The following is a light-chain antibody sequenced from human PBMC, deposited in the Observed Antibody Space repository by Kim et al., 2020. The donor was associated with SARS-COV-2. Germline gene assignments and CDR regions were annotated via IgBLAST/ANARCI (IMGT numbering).Light chain of an antibody. Sequence: SSELTQDPAVSVALGQTVRITCQGDSLRSYYANWYQQKPGQAPIVVIYGKNNRPSGIPDRFSGSSSGNTASLTITGTQAGDEADYYCNSRDSNDNVVFGGGTQLTVL. CDR1: SLRSYY. CDR3: NSRDSNDNVV. V-gene: IGLV3-19*01. CDR2: GKN. J-gene: IGLJ2*01.